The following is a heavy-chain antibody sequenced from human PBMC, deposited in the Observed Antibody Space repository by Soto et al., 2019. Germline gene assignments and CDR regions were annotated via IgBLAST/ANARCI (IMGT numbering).Heavy chain of an antibody. V-gene: IGHV3-33*01. CDR2: IWYDGSNK. CDR1: GFTFSSYG. J-gene: IGHJ6*02. D-gene: IGHD6-19*01. Sequence: QVQLVESGGGVVQPGRSLRLSCAASGFTFSSYGMHWFRQSPGKGLEWVAVIWYDGSNKYYADSVKGRFTISRDKSKTTLSLQMNSLRAEDTAVYYCARLQLLAGGYYYGLDVWGQGTTVTVSS. CDR3: ARLQLLAGGYYYGLDV.